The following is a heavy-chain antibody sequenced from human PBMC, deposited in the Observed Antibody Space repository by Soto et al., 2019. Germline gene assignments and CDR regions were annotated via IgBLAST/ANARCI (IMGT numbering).Heavy chain of an antibody. D-gene: IGHD3-16*01. J-gene: IGHJ4*02. CDR3: THSANYWGNFHR. Sequence: EVQLVESGGGLVKPGGSLRLSCVVSGLTFSDAWMNWVRQAPGKGLEWVGRIKSKGGGGTSDYGAPVKGRFTISRDVSRNTLYLQMNSLKTEDTGLYYCTHSANYWGNFHRWGQGTLVTVSP. CDR1: GLTFSDAW. V-gene: IGHV3-15*07. CDR2: IKSKGGGGTS.